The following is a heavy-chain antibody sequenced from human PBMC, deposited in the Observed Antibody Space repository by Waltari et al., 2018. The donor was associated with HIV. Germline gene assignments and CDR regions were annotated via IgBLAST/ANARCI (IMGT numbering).Heavy chain of an antibody. CDR3: ARRPRMAAFYLYYGMDV. J-gene: IGHJ6*02. Sequence: QLQLQQSGPGLVKPSETLSLTCTVSGGSVINSDYYWDFIRQSPGKGLEWIGNIYYTGTTFYNPSLKSRVTMSADLSRNQFSLRLNSVTAVDTAIYYCARRPRMAAFYLYYGMDVWGQGTTVTVSS. CDR2: IYYTGTT. D-gene: IGHD2-8*01. CDR1: GGSVINSDYY. V-gene: IGHV4-39*01.